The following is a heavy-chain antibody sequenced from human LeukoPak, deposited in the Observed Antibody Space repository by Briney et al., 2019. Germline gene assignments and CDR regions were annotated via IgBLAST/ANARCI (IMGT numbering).Heavy chain of an antibody. Sequence: ASVKVSCKASGYTFTSYDINWVRQATGQGLESMGWMNPNSGNTGYAQKFQGRVTITSNTSISTAYMELSSLRSEDTAVYYCARWGGYCSSTSCYGRDYWGQGTLVTVSS. CDR3: ARWGGYCSSTSCYGRDY. V-gene: IGHV1-8*03. CDR2: MNPNSGNT. J-gene: IGHJ4*02. D-gene: IGHD2-2*01. CDR1: GYTFTSYD.